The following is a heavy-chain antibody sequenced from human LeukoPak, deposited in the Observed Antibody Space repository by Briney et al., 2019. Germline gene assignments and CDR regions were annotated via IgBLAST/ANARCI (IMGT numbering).Heavy chain of an antibody. Sequence: ASVKVSCKASGYTFTGYYMHWVRQAPGQGLEWMGSINPNSGGTNYAQKFQGRVTMTRDTSISTAYMELSRLRSDDTAVYYCARSSGYCSSTSCYTEGEWFDPWGQGTLVTVSS. CDR3: ARSSGYCSSTSCYTEGEWFDP. J-gene: IGHJ5*02. CDR1: GYTFTGYY. D-gene: IGHD2-2*02. CDR2: INPNSGGT. V-gene: IGHV1-2*02.